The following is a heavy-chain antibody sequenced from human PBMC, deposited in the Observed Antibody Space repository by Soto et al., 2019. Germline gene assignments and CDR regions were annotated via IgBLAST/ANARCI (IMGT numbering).Heavy chain of an antibody. CDR1: GGSFSGYY. V-gene: IGHV4-34*01. J-gene: IGHJ4*02. D-gene: IGHD3-22*01. CDR3: AKSPGMYYYDSSGYYHYDY. Sequence: SETLSLTCAVYGGSFSGYYWTWIRQPPGTGLEWIGEINHSGSTNYNPSLKGRVTISVDTSKNQFSLKLTSVTAADTAVYYCAKSPGMYYYDSSGYYHYDYWGQGTLVTVSS. CDR2: INHSGST.